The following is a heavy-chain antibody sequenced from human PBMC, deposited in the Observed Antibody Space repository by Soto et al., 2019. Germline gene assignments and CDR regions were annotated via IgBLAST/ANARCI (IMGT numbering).Heavy chain of an antibody. CDR1: GFSLINARLG. V-gene: IGHV2-26*01. CDR3: ARMCGVITFGGVIVMGPAGY. Sequence: QGTVKESGPVLAKPTETLTLTRTVSGFSLINARLGVSWMRQPPVKALEWLARIFSNEEKSYSTSLKLRLTISLDTSESQVVLTMTNMDTVVTVTCYCARMCGVITFGGVIVMGPAGYWGPGTLVPVSS. D-gene: IGHD3-16*02. CDR2: IFSNEEK. J-gene: IGHJ4*02.